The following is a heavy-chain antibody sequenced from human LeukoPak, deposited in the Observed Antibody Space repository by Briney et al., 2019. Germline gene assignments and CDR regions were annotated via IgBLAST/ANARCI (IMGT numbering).Heavy chain of an antibody. CDR1: GYSFTSYW. J-gene: IGHJ3*02. D-gene: IGHD3-3*01. CDR2: IYPGDSDT. CDR3: ASWRYYDFWSGYYTGDAFDI. V-gene: IGHV5-51*01. Sequence: GESLKISCKGSGYSFTSYWIVWVRQMPGKGLEWMGIIYPGDSDTRYSPSFQGQVTISADKSISTAYLQWSSLKASDTAMYYCASWRYYDFWSGYYTGDAFDIWGQGTMVTVPS.